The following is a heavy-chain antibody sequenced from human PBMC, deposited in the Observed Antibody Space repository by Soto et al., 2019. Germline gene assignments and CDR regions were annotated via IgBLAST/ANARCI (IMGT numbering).Heavy chain of an antibody. Sequence: GASVKVSCKASGGTFSSYAISWVRQAPGQGLEWMGGIIPIFGTANYAQKFQGRVTITADESTSTAYMELSGLRSEDTAVYYCARSHGEDGYNLGFYVYWGQGTLVTVSS. J-gene: IGHJ4*02. V-gene: IGHV1-69*13. CDR2: IIPIFGTA. CDR3: ARSHGEDGYNLGFYVY. CDR1: GGTFSSYA. D-gene: IGHD5-12*01.